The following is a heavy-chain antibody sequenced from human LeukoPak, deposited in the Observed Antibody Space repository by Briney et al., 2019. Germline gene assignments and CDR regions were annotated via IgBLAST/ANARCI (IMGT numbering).Heavy chain of an antibody. V-gene: IGHV6-1*01. CDR3: AREFTIFGVVIQRYDAFDV. J-gene: IGHJ3*01. CDR1: GDSVSGYTVA. CDR2: TYFRSSWIF. D-gene: IGHD3-3*01. Sequence: SQTLSLTCVISGDSVSGYTVAWNWIRQSPSRGLEWLGRTYFRSSWIFEYAVSVKSRIKISPDTSKNQFSLQLLSVTSGDTAVYYCAREFTIFGVVIQRYDAFDVWGQGTMVTVSS.